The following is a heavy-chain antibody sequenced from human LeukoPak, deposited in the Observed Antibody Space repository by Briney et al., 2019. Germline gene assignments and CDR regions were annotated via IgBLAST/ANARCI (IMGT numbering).Heavy chain of an antibody. CDR1: EVTFDDYA. CDR2: ISGDGGST. Sequence: PGGSLRLSCAASEVTFDDYAMHWVRQAPGKGLEWVSLISGDGGSTYYADSVKGRFTISRDNSKNSLYLQMNSLRTEDTALYYCAKDSNQYGDYFDYWGQGTLVTVSS. J-gene: IGHJ4*02. CDR3: AKDSNQYGDYFDY. V-gene: IGHV3-43*02. D-gene: IGHD4-17*01.